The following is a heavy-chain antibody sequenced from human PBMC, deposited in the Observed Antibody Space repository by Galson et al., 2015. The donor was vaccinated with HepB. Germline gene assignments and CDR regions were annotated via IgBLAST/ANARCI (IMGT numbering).Heavy chain of an antibody. J-gene: IGHJ6*02. CDR1: GFTVSSDY. V-gene: IGHV3-66*02. D-gene: IGHD1-20*01. CDR2: IYTGGST. CDR3: ARILYNWNLNYYYGMDV. Sequence: SLRLSCAASGFTVSSDYMNWVRQAPGKGLEWVSVIYTGGSTYSADSVKGRFTISRDYSKNTVYLQMNSLRPEDTAVYYCARILYNWNLNYYYGMDVWGQGTTVTVAS.